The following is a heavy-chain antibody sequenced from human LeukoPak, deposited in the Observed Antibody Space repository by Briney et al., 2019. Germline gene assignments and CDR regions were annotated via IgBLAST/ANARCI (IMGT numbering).Heavy chain of an antibody. CDR1: GFTFSSYS. V-gene: IGHV3-21*01. CDR3: AREPSHTFYGSGIREAFGI. Sequence: GGSLRLSCAASGFTFSSYSMNRVRQAPGKGLEWVSSISSSSSYIYYADSVKGRFTISRDNAKNSLYLQMNSLRAEDTAVYYCAREPSHTFYGSGIREAFGIWGQGTMVTVSS. D-gene: IGHD3-10*01. J-gene: IGHJ3*02. CDR2: ISSSSSYI.